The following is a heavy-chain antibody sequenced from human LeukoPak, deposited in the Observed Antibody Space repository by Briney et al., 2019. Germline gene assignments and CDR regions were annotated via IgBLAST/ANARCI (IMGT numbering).Heavy chain of an antibody. CDR3: ARYGSGSYSDDHFQH. Sequence: SETLSLTCTVSGGSVSSGSYYWSWIRQPPGKGLEWMGYIYYSGSTKYNPSLKSRVTISVDTSKNQFSLKLTSVTAADTAVYYCARYGSGSYSDDHFQHWGQGTLVTVSS. CDR2: IYYSGST. V-gene: IGHV4-61*01. J-gene: IGHJ1*01. D-gene: IGHD3-10*01. CDR1: GGSVSSGSYY.